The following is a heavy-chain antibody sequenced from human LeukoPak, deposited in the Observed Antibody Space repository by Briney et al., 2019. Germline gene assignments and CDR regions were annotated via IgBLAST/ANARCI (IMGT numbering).Heavy chain of an antibody. J-gene: IGHJ3*02. CDR2: IYYSGST. CDR1: GGSISSSSYY. Sequence: PSETLSLTCTVSGGSISSSSYYWGWIRQPPGKGLEWIGSIYYSGSTCYNPSLKSRVTISVDTSKNQFSLKLSSVTAADTAVYYCARKKHIVVVTATGAFDIWGQGTMVTVSS. D-gene: IGHD2-21*02. V-gene: IGHV4-39*07. CDR3: ARKKHIVVVTATGAFDI.